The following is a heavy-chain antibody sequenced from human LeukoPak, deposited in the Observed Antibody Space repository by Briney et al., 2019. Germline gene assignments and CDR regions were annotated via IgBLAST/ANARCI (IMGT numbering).Heavy chain of an antibody. Sequence: GGSLRLSCAASGFTFSSYGMHWVRQAPGKGLEWVAVISYDGSNKYYADSVKGRFTISRDNSKNTLYLQMNSLRAEDTAVYYCAKGGSYCSGGSCYSYYYMDVWGKGTTVTVSS. CDR2: ISYDGSNK. V-gene: IGHV3-30*18. CDR3: AKGGSYCSGGSCYSYYYMDV. J-gene: IGHJ6*03. CDR1: GFTFSSYG. D-gene: IGHD2-15*01.